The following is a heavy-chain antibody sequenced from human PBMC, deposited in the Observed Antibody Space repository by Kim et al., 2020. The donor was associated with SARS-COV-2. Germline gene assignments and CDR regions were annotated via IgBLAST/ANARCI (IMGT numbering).Heavy chain of an antibody. V-gene: IGHV7-4-1*02. J-gene: IGHJ5*02. CDR2: GNP. Sequence: GNPTYAQGFTGRFDFSLDTSVSTAYLQISSLKAEDTAVYYCARDRSWFDPWGQGTLVTVSS. CDR3: ARDRSWFDP.